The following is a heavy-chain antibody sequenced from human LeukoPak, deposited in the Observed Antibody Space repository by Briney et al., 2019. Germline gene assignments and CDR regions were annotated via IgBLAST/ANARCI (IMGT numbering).Heavy chain of an antibody. V-gene: IGHV4-59*01. J-gene: IGHJ3*02. CDR3: AGESSTGRDAFDI. Sequence: PSETLSLTCTVSGASISSYYWSWIRQPPGKGLEWVGSFYYSGSTNYNPSLKGRVTISVDTSKNQLSLKLTSVTAADTAIYFCAGESSTGRDAFDIWGQGTMGTVSS. CDR1: GASISSYY. D-gene: IGHD1-14*01. CDR2: FYYSGST.